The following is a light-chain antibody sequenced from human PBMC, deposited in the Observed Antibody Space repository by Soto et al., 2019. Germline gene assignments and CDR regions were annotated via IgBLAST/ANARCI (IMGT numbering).Light chain of an antibody. CDR1: ISDFVVYNY. CDR2: GVS. J-gene: IGLJ1*01. V-gene: IGLV2-14*01. CDR3: SSHTISSAIQV. Sequence: QSLLTQPSSLSGSPGQSITISCTGTISDFVVYNYVSWYQQHPGKAPKLMIYGVSNRPSGVSNRFSGSKSGNTASLTISGLQADDEADYYCSSHTISSAIQVFGTGTKVTVL.